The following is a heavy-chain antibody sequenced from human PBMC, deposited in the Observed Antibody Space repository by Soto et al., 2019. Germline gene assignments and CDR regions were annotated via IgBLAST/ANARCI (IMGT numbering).Heavy chain of an antibody. Sequence: ASVKVSWKASGYTFTSYDINWVRQATGQGLEWMGWMNPNSGNTGYAQKFQGRVTMTRNTSISTAYMELSSLRSEDTAVYYCARGPLSYYDFWSGYSKVDYWGQRTLVTVSS. J-gene: IGHJ4*02. D-gene: IGHD3-3*01. CDR1: GYTFTSYD. CDR2: MNPNSGNT. V-gene: IGHV1-8*01. CDR3: ARGPLSYYDFWSGYSKVDY.